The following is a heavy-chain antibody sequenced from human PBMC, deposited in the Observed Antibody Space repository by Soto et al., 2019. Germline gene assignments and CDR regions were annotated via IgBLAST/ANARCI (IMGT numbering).Heavy chain of an antibody. D-gene: IGHD1-26*01. V-gene: IGHV6-1*01. CDR3: ARDLVGATSFYYYGMDV. CDR2: TYYRSKWYN. Sequence: PSQTLSLTCAISGDSVSSNSAAWNWIRQSPSRGLEWLGRTYYRSKWYNDYAVSVKSRITINPDTSKNQFSLQLNSVTPEDTAVYYCARDLVGATSFYYYGMDVWGQGTTVTVSS. J-gene: IGHJ6*02. CDR1: GDSVSSNSAA.